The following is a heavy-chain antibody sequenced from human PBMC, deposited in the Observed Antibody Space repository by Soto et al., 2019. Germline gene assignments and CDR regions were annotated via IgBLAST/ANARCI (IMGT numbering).Heavy chain of an antibody. CDR1: GFTFSSYS. D-gene: IGHD6-13*01. V-gene: IGHV3-48*02. J-gene: IGHJ6*02. CDR2: ISSSSSTI. Sequence: GESLKISCAASGFTFSSYSMNWVRQAPGKGLEWVSYISSSSSTIYYADSVKGRFTISRDNAKNSLYLQMNSLRDEDTAVYYCARNLKPTGIAAVLDYYGMDVWGQGTKVTVSS. CDR3: ARNLKPTGIAAVLDYYGMDV.